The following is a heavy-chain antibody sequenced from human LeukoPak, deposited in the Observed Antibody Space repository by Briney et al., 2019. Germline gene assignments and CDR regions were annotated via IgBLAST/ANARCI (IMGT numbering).Heavy chain of an antibody. CDR1: GFTFTRFW. V-gene: IGHV3-7*01. CDR2: IYPDGRHK. J-gene: IGHJ4*02. CDR3: SCRDDGRNPWAY. D-gene: IGHD4-17*01. Sequence: GGSLRLSCVASGFTFTRFWMNWVRQAPGRGLEWGANIYPDGRHKYSVDSVKGRFTISRDNAKNSVYLQMNRLRAEDTAVYYCSCRDDGRNPWAYWGQGTLVSVSS.